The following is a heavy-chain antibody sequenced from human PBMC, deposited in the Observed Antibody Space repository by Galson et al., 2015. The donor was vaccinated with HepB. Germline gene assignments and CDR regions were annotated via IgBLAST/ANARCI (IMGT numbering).Heavy chain of an antibody. CDR2: ISYNGDTQ. D-gene: IGHD2-15*01. V-gene: IGHV3-30*04. CDR1: GFSFRSYT. Sequence: SLRLSCAVSGFSFRSYTMHWVRRAPGKGLEWMSSISYNGDTQNYVDSVKGRFTTSRDNSKSTLYLQMNGLRPEDTAVYYCAREDRNAYDFFDYWGQGTLVSVSP. CDR3: AREDRNAYDFFDY. J-gene: IGHJ4*02.